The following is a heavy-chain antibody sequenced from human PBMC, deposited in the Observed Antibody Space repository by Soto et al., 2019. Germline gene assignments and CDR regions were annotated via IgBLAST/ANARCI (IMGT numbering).Heavy chain of an antibody. J-gene: IGHJ6*02. CDR1: GLIFSDYH. V-gene: IGHV3-72*01. Sequence: EVQLVESGGGLVQPGGSLRLSCAASGLIFSDYHMDWVRQAPGKGLEWVGRIRRKANSYTTEYAASVKGRFTISRDDSKNSLYLQMNSLKSEETAVYYCAMLGGWSGGSSGMDVWGLGTTVTVSS. D-gene: IGHD6-19*01. CDR2: IRRKANSYTT. CDR3: AMLGGWSGGSSGMDV.